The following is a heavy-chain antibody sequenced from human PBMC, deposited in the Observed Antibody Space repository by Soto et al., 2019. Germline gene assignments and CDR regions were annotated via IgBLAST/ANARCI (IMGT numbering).Heavy chain of an antibody. CDR2: IWYDGSNK. V-gene: IGHV3-33*01. CDR1: GFTFSSYG. CDR3: ARGPPPTTEYCRGGSCYSVPFDY. Sequence: PGGSLRLSCAASGFTFSSYGMHWVRQAPGKGLEWVAVIWYDGSNKYYADSVKGRFTISRDNSKNTLYLQMNSLRAEDTAVYYCARGPPPTTEYCRGGSCYSVPFDYWGQGTLVTVSS. J-gene: IGHJ4*02. D-gene: IGHD2-15*01.